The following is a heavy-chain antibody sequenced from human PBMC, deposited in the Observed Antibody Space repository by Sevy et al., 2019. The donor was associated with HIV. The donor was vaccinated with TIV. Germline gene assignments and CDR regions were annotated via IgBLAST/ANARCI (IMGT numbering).Heavy chain of an antibody. CDR2: LKNKARGGTL. V-gene: IGHV3-49*04. D-gene: IGHD3-16*01. CDR1: GFSFGDYA. CDR3: TRGKGAQSIFDY. J-gene: IGHJ4*02. Sequence: GGSLRLSCTASGFSFGDYAMNWVRQAPGKGLEWVAFLKNKARGGTLDHAASVKGRFTISRDDSKSIVYLQMNDLRTEDTGVYYCTRGKGAQSIFDYCGQGALVTVSS.